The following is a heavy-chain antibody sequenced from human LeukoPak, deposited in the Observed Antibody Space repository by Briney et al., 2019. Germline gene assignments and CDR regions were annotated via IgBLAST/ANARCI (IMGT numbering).Heavy chain of an antibody. D-gene: IGHD5-18*01. Sequence: ASVKVPCTASGYSFTGYYMHWVRQAPGQGLEWMGWINPNSGGTNYAQKFQGRVTMTRDTSISTAYMELSRLRSDDTAVYYCARGDTGMAYWYFDLWGRGTLVTVSS. CDR1: GYSFTGYY. CDR2: INPNSGGT. J-gene: IGHJ2*01. CDR3: ARGDTGMAYWYFDL. V-gene: IGHV1-2*02.